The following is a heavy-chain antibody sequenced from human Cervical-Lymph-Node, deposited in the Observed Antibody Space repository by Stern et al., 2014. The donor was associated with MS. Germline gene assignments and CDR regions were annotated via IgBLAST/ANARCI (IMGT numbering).Heavy chain of an antibody. Sequence: EVQLEESGGGLVKPGGSLRLSCAASGFTFSSYSMNWVRQAPGKGLEWVSSISSSSSYIYYADSVKGRFTISRDNAKNSLYLQMNSLRAEDTAVYYCERARYSSGWDLDYWGQGTLVTVSS. CDR3: ERARYSSGWDLDY. V-gene: IGHV3-21*01. CDR2: ISSSSSYI. D-gene: IGHD6-19*01. CDR1: GFTFSSYS. J-gene: IGHJ4*02.